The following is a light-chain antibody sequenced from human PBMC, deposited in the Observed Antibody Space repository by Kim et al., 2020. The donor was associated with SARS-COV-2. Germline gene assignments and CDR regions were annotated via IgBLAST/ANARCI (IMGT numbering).Light chain of an antibody. Sequence: AWGQLVRSTSQGDSVRSYDECWYQQKQGQPPVLVINDKKSRPAGIQDGFSGSSSGNRAALTSAGAQEEDEADYYCNCQDSRSPVVFGGGTKLTVL. CDR2: DKK. J-gene: IGLJ2*01. V-gene: IGLV3-19*01. CDR3: NCQDSRSPVV. CDR1: SVRSYD.